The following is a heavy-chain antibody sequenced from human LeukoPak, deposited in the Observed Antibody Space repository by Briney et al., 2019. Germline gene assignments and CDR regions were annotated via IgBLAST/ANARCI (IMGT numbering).Heavy chain of an antibody. J-gene: IGHJ3*02. D-gene: IGHD6-19*01. V-gene: IGHV3-23*01. CDR2: ISGTGGST. Sequence: GGSLRLSCAASGFTFSSYALTWVRQAPGKGLEWVSAISGTGGSTYYADFVKGRFTISKDNSKNTLYLQMNSLRAEDTAVYYCAKEHSSASAFDIWGQGTMVTASS. CDR3: AKEHSSASAFDI. CDR1: GFTFSSYA.